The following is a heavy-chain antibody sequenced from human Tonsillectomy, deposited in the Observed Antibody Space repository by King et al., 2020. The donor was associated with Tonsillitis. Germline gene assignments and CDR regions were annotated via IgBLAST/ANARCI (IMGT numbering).Heavy chain of an antibody. V-gene: IGHV3-30*04. CDR1: GFTFSSFS. D-gene: IGHD4-17*01. Sequence: VQLVESGGGVVQPGRSLRLSCAASGFTFSSFSMHWVRQAPGKGLEWVAVISSDENNKYYADSVKGRFTISRDNSENTLYLQMNSLRAEDTAVYYCARGYGDYAYDYWGQGTLVTVSS. CDR3: ARGYGDYAYDY. CDR2: ISSDENNK. J-gene: IGHJ4*02.